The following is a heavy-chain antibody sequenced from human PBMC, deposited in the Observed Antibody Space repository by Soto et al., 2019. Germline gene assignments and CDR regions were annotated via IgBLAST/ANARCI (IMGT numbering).Heavy chain of an antibody. V-gene: IGHV3-23*01. Sequence: GGSLRLSCAASGFTFSSYAMSWVRQAPGKGLEWVSAISGSGGSTYYADSVKGRFTISRDNSKNTLYLQMNSLKSEDTGVYYCVTVLPHANSWFDLWGQGTLVTVSS. CDR3: VTVLPHANSWFDL. CDR2: ISGSGGST. J-gene: IGHJ5*02. D-gene: IGHD2-2*01. CDR1: GFTFSSYA.